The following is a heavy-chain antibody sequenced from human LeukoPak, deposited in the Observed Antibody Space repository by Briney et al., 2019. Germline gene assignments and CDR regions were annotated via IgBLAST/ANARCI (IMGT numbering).Heavy chain of an antibody. J-gene: IGHJ4*02. Sequence: PGGSLRLSCAASGFTLSSYAMHWVRQAPGKGLEWVAVISYDGSNKYYADSVKGRFTISRDNSKNTLYLQMNSLRAEDTAVYYCANQPPSSDWGQGTLVTVSS. D-gene: IGHD6-25*01. CDR1: GFTLSSYA. V-gene: IGHV3-30*04. CDR3: ANQPPSSD. CDR2: ISYDGSNK.